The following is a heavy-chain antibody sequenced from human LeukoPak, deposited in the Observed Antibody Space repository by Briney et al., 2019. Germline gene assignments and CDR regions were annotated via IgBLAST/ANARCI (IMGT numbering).Heavy chain of an antibody. V-gene: IGHV1-2*02. CDR2: INPNSGGT. Sequence: ASVTVSCKASGYTFTGYFIHWVRQAPGQGLEWMGWINPNSGGTHYTQKFQGRVTMTRDTSTSTVYMELSRLRSDDTAVFYCAREEVIAAAGPTLDYWGQGALVTVSS. J-gene: IGHJ4*02. CDR3: AREEVIAAAGPTLDY. D-gene: IGHD6-13*01. CDR1: GYTFTGYF.